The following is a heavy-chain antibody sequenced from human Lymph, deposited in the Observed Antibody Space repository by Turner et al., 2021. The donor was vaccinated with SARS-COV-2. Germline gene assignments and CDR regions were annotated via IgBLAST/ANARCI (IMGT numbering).Heavy chain of an antibody. J-gene: IGHJ6*02. V-gene: IGHV3-53*01. CDR2: MYSGGST. CDR1: GLTVSSNY. CDR3: ARDLMEVGGMDV. D-gene: IGHD3-3*01. Sequence: EVQLVESGGGLIQPGGSLRLSCAASGLTVSSNYMSWVRQAPVKGLEWVSVMYSGGSTYYADSVKGRFTISRDNSKNTLYLQMNSLRAEDTAVYYCARDLMEVGGMDVWGQGTTVTVSS.